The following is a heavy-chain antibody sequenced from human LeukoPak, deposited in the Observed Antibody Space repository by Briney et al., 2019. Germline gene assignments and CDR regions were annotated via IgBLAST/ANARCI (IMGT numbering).Heavy chain of an antibody. V-gene: IGHV1-2*02. CDR1: GYTFTGYY. D-gene: IGHD7-27*01. CDR2: INPNSGGT. Sequence: ASVKVSCKASGYTFTGYYMHWVRQAPGQGLEWMGWINPNSGGTNYAQKFQGGVTMARDTSISTAYMELSRLRSDDTAVYYCARGPPNWGSPDWFDPWGQGTLVTVSS. J-gene: IGHJ5*02. CDR3: ARGPPNWGSPDWFDP.